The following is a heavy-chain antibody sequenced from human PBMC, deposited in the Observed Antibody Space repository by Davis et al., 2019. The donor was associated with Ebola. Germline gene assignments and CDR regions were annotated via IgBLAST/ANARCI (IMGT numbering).Heavy chain of an antibody. CDR1: GGTFSSYA. CDR3: ARRNSGSYRKGNNWFDP. J-gene: IGHJ5*02. V-gene: IGHV1-8*02. D-gene: IGHD1-26*01. CDR2: MNPNSGNT. Sequence: AASVKVSCKASGGTFSSYAISWVRQATGQGLEWMGWMNPNSGNTGYAQKFQGRVTMTRNTSISTAYMELSSLRSEDTAVYYCARRNSGSYRKGNNWFDPWGQGTLVTVSS.